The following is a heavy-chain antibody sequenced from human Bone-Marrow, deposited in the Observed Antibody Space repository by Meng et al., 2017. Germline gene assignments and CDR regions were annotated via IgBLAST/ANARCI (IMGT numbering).Heavy chain of an antibody. D-gene: IGHD2-2*02. CDR1: GFTFSSYE. J-gene: IGHJ6*02. CDR3: ARWGNIVVVPAATPFSDFWSGYYINPTYYGMDV. Sequence: GGSLRLSCAASGFTFSSYEMNWVRQAPGKGLEWVSYISSSGSTIYYADSVKGRFTISRDNAKNSLYLQMNSLRAEDTAVYYCARWGNIVVVPAATPFSDFWSGYYINPTYYGMDVWGQGTTVTVSS. CDR2: ISSSGSTI. V-gene: IGHV3-48*03.